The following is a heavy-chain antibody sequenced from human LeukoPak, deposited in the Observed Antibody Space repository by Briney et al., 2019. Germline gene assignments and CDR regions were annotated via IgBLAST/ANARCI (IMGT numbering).Heavy chain of an antibody. CDR1: GVSIRSDGYY. V-gene: IGHV4-31*03. Sequence: SETLSLTCTVSGVSIRSDGYYWSWIRQYPGKGLEWIGYTYSTGSTHFNPSLRSRVSISLATSENQFSLRLTSVTAADTAVYYCASHYGQVHGFEYWGRGALVSVSS. J-gene: IGHJ4*01. CDR2: TYSTGST. CDR3: ASHYGQVHGFEY. D-gene: IGHD3-10*01.